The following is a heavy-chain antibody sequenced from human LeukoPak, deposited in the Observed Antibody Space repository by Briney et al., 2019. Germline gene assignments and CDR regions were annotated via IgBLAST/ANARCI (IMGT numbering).Heavy chain of an antibody. V-gene: IGHV1-8*02. CDR3: AREHSWDANWFDP. CDR2: MNPKTDNT. CDR1: GYTFTSYG. D-gene: IGHD6-13*01. Sequence: GASVKVSCKASGYTFTSYGISWVRQAPGQGLEWMGWMNPKTDNTEYAQKFQGRVTLTWTTSISTAYMELSRLRSDDTAVYYCAREHSWDANWFDPWGQGTLVTVSS. J-gene: IGHJ5*02.